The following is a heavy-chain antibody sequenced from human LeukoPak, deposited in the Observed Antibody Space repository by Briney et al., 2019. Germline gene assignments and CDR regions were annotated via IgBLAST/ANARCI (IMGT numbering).Heavy chain of an antibody. J-gene: IGHJ4*02. V-gene: IGHV3-74*01. D-gene: IGHD3-16*01. CDR2: INSDGSST. CDR3: ATGRDYDAYYFDY. Sequence: PGGSLRLSCAASGFTFSSYWMHWVRHAPGKGLVWVSRINSDGSSTSYADSVKGRFTISRDNAKNTLYLQMNSLRAEDTAVYYCATGRDYDAYYFDYWGQGTLVTVSS. CDR1: GFTFSSYW.